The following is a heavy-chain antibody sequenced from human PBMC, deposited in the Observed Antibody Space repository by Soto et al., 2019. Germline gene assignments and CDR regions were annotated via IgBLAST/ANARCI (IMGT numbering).Heavy chain of an antibody. CDR2: IYDTGST. CDR1: GGSIRGSSYS. D-gene: IGHD1-26*01. Sequence: QLQLQESGSGLVKPSQTLSLTCAVSGGSIRGSSYSWSWIRQPPGKGLEWIGYIYDTGSTYYNPSLKSRVTISVATSKNQFSLNVNSVTAADTAVYYCARTWELIKFDYWGQRTRVTVSS. CDR3: ARTWELIKFDY. V-gene: IGHV4-30-2*01. J-gene: IGHJ4*02.